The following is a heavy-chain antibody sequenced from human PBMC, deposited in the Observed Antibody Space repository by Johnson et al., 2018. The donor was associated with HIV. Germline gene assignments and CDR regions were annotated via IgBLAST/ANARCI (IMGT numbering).Heavy chain of an antibody. CDR3: ARSVGYCSGGSCSPDAFDI. D-gene: IGHD2-15*01. J-gene: IGHJ3*02. Sequence: QVQLVESGGGLVKPGGSLRLSCAASAFTFSDYYMTWMRQAPGKGLEWVAVISYDGSNKYYADSVKGRFTISRDNSKNTLYLQMNSLRAEDTAVYYCARSVGYCSGGSCSPDAFDIWGQGTVVTVSS. CDR2: ISYDGSNK. V-gene: IGHV3-30-3*01. CDR1: AFTFSDYY.